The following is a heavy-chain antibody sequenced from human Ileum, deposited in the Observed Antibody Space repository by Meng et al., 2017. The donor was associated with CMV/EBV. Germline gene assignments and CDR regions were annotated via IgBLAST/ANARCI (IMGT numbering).Heavy chain of an antibody. CDR1: GGPISSGSYS. V-gene: IGHV4-61*02. Sequence: QVQRQDSGQGLVKPSETLSLTCRVSGGPISSGSYSWSWIRQPAGKGLEWIGRIYTSESTNYNPSLKSRVTISVDTSKNQFSLKLSSVTATDTAVYYCAGGAITGTTEVPFDYWGQGTLVTVSS. D-gene: IGHD1-20*01. CDR2: IYTSEST. J-gene: IGHJ4*02. CDR3: AGGAITGTTEVPFDY.